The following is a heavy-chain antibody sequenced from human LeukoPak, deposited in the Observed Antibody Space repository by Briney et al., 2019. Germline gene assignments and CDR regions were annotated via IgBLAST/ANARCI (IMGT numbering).Heavy chain of an antibody. Sequence: GGSLRLSCAASGFTFTNNFMSWVRQVPGKGLEWVANIKQDGSETTYADSVRGRFTIFRDNAKDSVYLQMNSLRAEDSATYYCVREVFYFFDFWGQGTLVTVSS. J-gene: IGHJ4*01. CDR2: IKQDGSET. CDR1: GFTFTNNF. CDR3: VREVFYFFDF. V-gene: IGHV3-7*01.